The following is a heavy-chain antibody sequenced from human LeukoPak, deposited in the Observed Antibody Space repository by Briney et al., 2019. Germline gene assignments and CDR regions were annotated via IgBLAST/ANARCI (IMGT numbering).Heavy chain of an antibody. V-gene: IGHV1-8*01. CDR1: GYTFTSYD. D-gene: IGHD3-3*01. J-gene: IGHJ5*02. Sequence: ASVKVSCKASGYTFTSYDINWVRQATGQGLEWMGWMNPNSGNTGYAQKFQGRVTMTRNTSISTAYMELSSLRSEDTAVYYCARGRTYYDFWSGYYEDNWFDPWGQGTLVTVSS. CDR3: ARGRTYYDFWSGYYEDNWFDP. CDR2: MNPNSGNT.